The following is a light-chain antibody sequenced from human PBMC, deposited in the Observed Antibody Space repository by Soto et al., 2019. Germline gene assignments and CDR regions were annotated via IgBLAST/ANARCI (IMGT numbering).Light chain of an antibody. V-gene: IGLV2-14*03. CDR3: TSYASSSTLWV. CDR1: NSDVGGYNF. J-gene: IGLJ3*02. CDR2: DVT. Sequence: QSVLTQPASVSGSPGQSITISCTGTNSDVGGYNFVSWYQQHPGKAPKVIIYDVTNRPSGVSNRFSGSKSGNTASLTISGLQAEDEADYYCTSYASSSTLWVFGGGTKVTVL.